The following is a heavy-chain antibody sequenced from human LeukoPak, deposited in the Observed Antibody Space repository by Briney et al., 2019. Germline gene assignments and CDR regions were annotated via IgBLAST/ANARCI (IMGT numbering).Heavy chain of an antibody. Sequence: PGGSLRLSCAASGFTFSSYSMNWVRQAPGKGLEWVSSISSSSSYIYYADSVKGRFTISRDNAKNSLYLQMNSLRAEDTAVYYCAREYRIAAAGRTPPRYWGQGTLVTVSS. CDR2: ISSSSSYI. CDR3: AREYRIAAAGRTPPRY. D-gene: IGHD6-13*01. J-gene: IGHJ4*02. CDR1: GFTFSSYS. V-gene: IGHV3-21*01.